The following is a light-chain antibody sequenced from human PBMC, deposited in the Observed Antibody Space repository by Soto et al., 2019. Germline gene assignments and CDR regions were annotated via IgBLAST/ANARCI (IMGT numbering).Light chain of an antibody. CDR1: SSDVGGYEY. Sequence: QSALTQPASVSGSPGQSITISCTGTSSDVGGYEYVSWHQQYPGKAPKLIIYDVSNRPSGVSNRFSGSKSGNTASLTISGLQAEDEAYYYCSSYTISSTHVFGTGSKLPVL. V-gene: IGLV2-14*01. CDR3: SSYTISSTHV. J-gene: IGLJ1*01. CDR2: DVS.